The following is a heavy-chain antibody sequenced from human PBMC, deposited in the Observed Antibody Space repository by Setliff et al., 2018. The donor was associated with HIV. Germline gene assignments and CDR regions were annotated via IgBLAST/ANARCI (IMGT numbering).Heavy chain of an antibody. V-gene: IGHV3-21*01. CDR3: ASARIPTGGVSTSLDF. CDR2: ISSRSDYI. D-gene: IGHD2-15*01. CDR1: GFSFSTYS. J-gene: IGHJ4*02. Sequence: PGGSLRLSCVASGFSFSTYSMNWVRQAPGKGLEWISYISSRSDYIYYADSVKGRFTISRDNSKSTLYLQLSSLRPEDTAVYFCASARIPTGGVSTSLDFWGLGTLVTVSS.